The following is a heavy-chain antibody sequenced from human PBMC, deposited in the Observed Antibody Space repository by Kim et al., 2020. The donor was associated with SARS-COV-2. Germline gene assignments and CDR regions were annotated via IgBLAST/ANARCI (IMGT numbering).Heavy chain of an antibody. J-gene: IGHJ5*02. CDR3: ATGPGVSYPLNDWLDP. CDR1: GHTLTELS. V-gene: IGHV1-24*01. D-gene: IGHD1-26*01. Sequence: ASVKVSCKVSGHTLTELSLHWVRQVPGKGLEWMGGFDPENVETIYAQNFKGRVTMAADTSTDTAYMELTSLRSEDTAVYYCATGPGVSYPLNDWLDPWGQGTLVTVPA. CDR2: FDPENVET.